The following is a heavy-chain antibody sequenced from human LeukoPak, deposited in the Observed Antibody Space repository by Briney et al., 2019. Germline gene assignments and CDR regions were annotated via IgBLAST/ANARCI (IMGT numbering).Heavy chain of an antibody. J-gene: IGHJ4*02. CDR3: AKGSYYDSSGSFYFDY. V-gene: IGHV3-23*01. CDR1: GFTFSSYA. Sequence: GGSLRLSCAASGFTFSSYAMSWVRQAPGKGLEWVSGISGSGDNTYYADSVKGRFIISRDNSKNTLYVQVNSLGTEDTAAYYCAKGSYYDSSGSFYFDYWGQGTLVTVSS. D-gene: IGHD3-22*01. CDR2: ISGSGDNT.